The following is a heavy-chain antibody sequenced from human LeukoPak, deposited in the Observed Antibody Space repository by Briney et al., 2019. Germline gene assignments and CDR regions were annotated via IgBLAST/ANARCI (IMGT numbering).Heavy chain of an antibody. Sequence: GGSLRLSCAASGLSFSTFAMSWVRQGPARGLEWVSSIRGSGETFYADSVKGRFTLSSDSSRNTVYLQLNNLGVEDTAIYYCARASWVSSTDAVRWGQGTLVTVSS. CDR1: GLSFSTFA. J-gene: IGHJ4*02. CDR2: IRGSGET. V-gene: IGHV3-23*01. D-gene: IGHD3-16*01. CDR3: ARASWVSSTDAVR.